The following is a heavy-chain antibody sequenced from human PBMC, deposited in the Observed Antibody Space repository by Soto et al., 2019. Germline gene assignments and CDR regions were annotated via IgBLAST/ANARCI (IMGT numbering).Heavy chain of an antibody. CDR2: INYSGSS. CDR3: TKDLEKWMTRTRASYYYGMDV. J-gene: IGHJ6*02. V-gene: IGHV4-59*12. CDR1: GGSISGYY. D-gene: IGHD1-1*01. Sequence: SETLSLTCTVSGGSISGYYWSWIRQPPGKGLEWIADINYSGSSNSNPSLKSRVTISVDTSKNQFSLKLSSVTAEDTAVYYCTKDLEKWMTRTRASYYYGMDVWGQGTTVTVSS.